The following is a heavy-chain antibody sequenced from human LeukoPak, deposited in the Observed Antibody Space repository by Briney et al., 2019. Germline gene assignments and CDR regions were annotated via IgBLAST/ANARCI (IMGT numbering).Heavy chain of an antibody. CDR3: AKRGVVIRVILVGFHKEAYYFDS. D-gene: IGHD3-22*01. J-gene: IGHJ4*02. V-gene: IGHV3-11*01. CDR1: GFTFSDYY. Sequence: GGSLRLSCAASGFTFSDYYMSWIRQAPGKGLEWVSYVSSSGNTIYYADSVKGRFTISRDNPKNTLYLQMNSLGAEDTAVYFCAKRGVVIRVILVGFHKEAYYFDSWGQGALVTVSS. CDR2: VSSSGNTI.